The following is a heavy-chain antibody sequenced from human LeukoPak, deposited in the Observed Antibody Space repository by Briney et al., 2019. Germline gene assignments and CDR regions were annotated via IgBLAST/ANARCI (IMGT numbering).Heavy chain of an antibody. D-gene: IGHD4-23*01. CDR2: IDWDDDK. J-gene: IGHJ4*02. Sequence: SGPALVKPTQTLTLTCTFSGFSLSTSGMRVSWIRQPPGKALEWLARIDWDDDKFYSTSLKTRLTISKDTSKNQVVLTMTNMDPVDTATYYCARFYGGLFDYWGQGTLVTVSS. CDR1: GFSLSTSGMR. CDR3: ARFYGGLFDY. V-gene: IGHV2-70*04.